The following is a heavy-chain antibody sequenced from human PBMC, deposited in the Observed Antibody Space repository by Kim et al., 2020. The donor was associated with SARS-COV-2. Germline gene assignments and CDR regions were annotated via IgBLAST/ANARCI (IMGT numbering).Heavy chain of an antibody. D-gene: IGHD1-26*01. J-gene: IGHJ5*02. CDR3: GRENGGSPNWFDT. V-gene: IGHV3-11*05. Sequence: YADAVKGRLNISRENDKNELYLQMKSLRGEDTAVDYCGRENGGSPNWFDTWGQGTLVTVSS.